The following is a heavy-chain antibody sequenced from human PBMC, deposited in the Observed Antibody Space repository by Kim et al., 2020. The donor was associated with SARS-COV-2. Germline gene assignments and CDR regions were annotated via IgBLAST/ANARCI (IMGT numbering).Heavy chain of an antibody. D-gene: IGHD3-9*01. CDR3: AKDSRIWGEYFDWLGAFDS. CDR1: GFTFSSYG. CDR2: IRYDGNKK. V-gene: IGHV3-33*06. Sequence: GGSLRLSCAASGFTFSSYGMPWVRQAPGKGLEWVADIRYDGNKKYYADSVKGRFTISRDNAKNTLYLQMNSLRAEDTAVYYCAKDSRIWGEYFDWLGAFDSWGQGTMVTVSS. J-gene: IGHJ3*01.